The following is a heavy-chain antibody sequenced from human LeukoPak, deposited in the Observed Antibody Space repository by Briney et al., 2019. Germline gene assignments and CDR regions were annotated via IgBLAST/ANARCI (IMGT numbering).Heavy chain of an antibody. CDR1: GGSISSYY. Sequence: PSETLSLTCTVSGGSISSYYWSWIRQPAGKGLEWIGRIYTSGSTNYNPSLKSRVTISLDTSKKQFSLNLTSVTAADAAVYYCARHVTVHYSSFDYWGQGTLVTVSS. V-gene: IGHV4-4*07. D-gene: IGHD2-15*01. CDR2: IYTSGST. CDR3: ARHVTVHYSSFDY. J-gene: IGHJ4*02.